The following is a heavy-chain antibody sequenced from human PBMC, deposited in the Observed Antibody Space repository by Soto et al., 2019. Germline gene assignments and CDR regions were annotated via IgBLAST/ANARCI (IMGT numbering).Heavy chain of an antibody. CDR1: GFSDTANY. Sequence: VQVVESGGGLIQPGGSLRLSCEVSGFSDTANYMSWVRQAPGKGLEWVSVIFSGGGTDYVDSVKGRFTISRDISKSTLYLQMNSLRAEDTAVYYCHGYGYWGQGTLVTVSS. CDR3: HGYGY. J-gene: IGHJ4*02. V-gene: IGHV3-53*01. D-gene: IGHD5-12*01. CDR2: IFSGGGT.